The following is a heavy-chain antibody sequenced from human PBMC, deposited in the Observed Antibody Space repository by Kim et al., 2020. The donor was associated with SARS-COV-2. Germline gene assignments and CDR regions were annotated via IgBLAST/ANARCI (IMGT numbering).Heavy chain of an antibody. CDR1: GFTFSRYD. D-gene: IGHD2-15*01. CDR3: ARESGYCSGGTCYGEAGMDV. V-gene: IGHV3-13*01. Sequence: GGSLRLSCVASGFTFSRYDMYWVRQATGKGLEWVSAIGPAGDTYYPGSVKGRFTISRENAKNSLYLQMNSLRAGDTAVYYCARESGYCSGGTCYGEAGMDVWGQGTTVTVSS. J-gene: IGHJ6*02. CDR2: IGPAGDT.